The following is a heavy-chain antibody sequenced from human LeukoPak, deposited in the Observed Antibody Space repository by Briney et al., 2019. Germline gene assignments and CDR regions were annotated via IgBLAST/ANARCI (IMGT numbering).Heavy chain of an antibody. V-gene: IGHV4-34*01. CDR2: INHSGST. Sequence: PSETLSLTCAVYGGSFSGYYWSWIRQPPGKGLEWIGEINHSGSTNYNPSLKSRVTISVDTSKNPFSLKLSSVTAADTAVYYCARVGGIAAAGTRPNLGPSPGSKVRVNLRNWYFDLWGRGTLVTVSS. CDR1: GGSFSGYY. D-gene: IGHD6-13*01. J-gene: IGHJ2*01. CDR3: ARVGGIAAAGTRPNLGPSPGSKVRVNLRNWYFDL.